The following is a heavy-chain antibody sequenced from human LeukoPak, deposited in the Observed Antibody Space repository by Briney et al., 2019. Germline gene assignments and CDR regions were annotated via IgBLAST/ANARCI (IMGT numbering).Heavy chain of an antibody. CDR3: ARAAHCSSTSCLYYFDY. CDR2: IYYSGST. J-gene: IGHJ4*02. D-gene: IGHD2-2*01. CDR1: GGSISSYY. Sequence: SETLSLTCTVSGGSISSYYWSWIRQPPGKGLEWIGYIYYSGSTNYNPSLKSRVTISVDTSKNQFSLKLSSVTAADTAVYYCARAAHCSSTSCLYYFDYWGQGTPVTVSS. V-gene: IGHV4-59*01.